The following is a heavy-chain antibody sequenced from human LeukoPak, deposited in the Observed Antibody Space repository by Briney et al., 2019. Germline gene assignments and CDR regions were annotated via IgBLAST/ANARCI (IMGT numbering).Heavy chain of an antibody. Sequence: MSSESLSLTCTVSGASISSSSNCWGWLRQPPGKGLEWIGSIYYSGTTYSNPSLKSRVTISVDTSKTPFSLKLSSVTAADTAVYYCARLVGFIAAAGTLAYWGQGTLVTVSS. CDR1: GASISSSSNC. CDR3: ARLVGFIAAAGTLAY. CDR2: IYYSGTT. V-gene: IGHV4-39*01. J-gene: IGHJ4*02. D-gene: IGHD6-13*01.